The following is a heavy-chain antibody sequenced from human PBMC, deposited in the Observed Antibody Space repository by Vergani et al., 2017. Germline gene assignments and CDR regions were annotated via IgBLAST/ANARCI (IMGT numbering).Heavy chain of an antibody. V-gene: IGHV3-33*01. CDR1: GFSFSSFG. Sequence: QVQLVESGGGVVQPGRSLRLSCAASGFSFSSFGFHWVRQAPGKGLEWVAFIHYDGSHEYYIDSVKGRFTISRDNSKNTLILQMNGLRAEDTAVYYCARDRGCATSYYFSGAFDYWGLGTLVSVSS. CDR3: ARDRGCATSYYFSGAFDY. CDR2: IHYDGSHE. D-gene: IGHD1-26*01. J-gene: IGHJ4*02.